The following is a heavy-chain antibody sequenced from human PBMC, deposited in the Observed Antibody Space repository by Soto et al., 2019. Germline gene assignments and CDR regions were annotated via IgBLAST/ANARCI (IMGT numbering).Heavy chain of an antibody. CDR1: GGSFSGSY. D-gene: IGHD2-8*02. J-gene: IGHJ4*02. CDR2: INHSGST. V-gene: IGHV4-34*01. Sequence: QVQLQQWGAGLLKPSETLSLTCAADGGSFSGSYWTWIRQPPGTGLEWIGEINHSGSTNYNPSIKSRVNESVDASKNQFSLKPTSVTAADTGVYYCARDKITGLFDYWGQGTLVTVSS. CDR3: ARDKITGLFDY.